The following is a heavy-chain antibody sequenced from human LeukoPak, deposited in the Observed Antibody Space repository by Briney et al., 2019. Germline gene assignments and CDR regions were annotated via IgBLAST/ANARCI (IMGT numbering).Heavy chain of an antibody. CDR2: ISYDGSNK. CDR1: GFTFSSYA. V-gene: IGHV3-30-3*01. J-gene: IGHJ3*02. D-gene: IGHD1-14*01. Sequence: GRSLRLSCAASGFTFSSYAMHWVRQAPGKGLEWVAVISYDGSNKYYADSVKGRFTISRDNSKNTLYLQMNSLRAEDTAVYYCARSFGIDAFDIWGQGTMVTVSS. CDR3: ARSFGIDAFDI.